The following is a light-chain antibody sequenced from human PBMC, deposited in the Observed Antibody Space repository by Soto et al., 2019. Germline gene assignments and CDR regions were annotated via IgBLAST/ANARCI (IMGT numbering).Light chain of an antibody. CDR3: CSYSGTYTWI. J-gene: IGLJ2*01. CDR2: DFT. V-gene: IGLV2-11*01. Sequence: QSALTQPPSASGSPGQSVTISCTGTSSDVGGYNYVSWFQQRPGKAPTLIIFDFTKRPSGVPDRFSGSTSGTTASLTISGLQADDEGDYYCCSYSGTYTWIFGGGTQLTVL. CDR1: SSDVGGYNY.